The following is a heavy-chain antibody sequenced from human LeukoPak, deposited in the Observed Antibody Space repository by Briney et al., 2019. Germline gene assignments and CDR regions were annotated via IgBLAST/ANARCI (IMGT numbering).Heavy chain of an antibody. V-gene: IGHV3-9*03. CDR3: AKPSGGAFDI. D-gene: IGHD2-15*01. J-gene: IGHJ3*02. CDR1: GFTFDDYA. CDR2: ISWNSGSI. Sequence: GRSLRLSCAASGFTFDDYAMHWVRQAPGKGLEWVSGISWNSGSIGYADSVKGRFTISRDNAKNSLYLQMNSLRAEDMALYYCAKPSGGAFDIWGQGTMVTVSS.